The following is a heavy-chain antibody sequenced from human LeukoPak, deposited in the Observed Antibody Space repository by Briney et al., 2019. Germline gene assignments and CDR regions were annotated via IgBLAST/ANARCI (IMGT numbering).Heavy chain of an antibody. Sequence: GGSLRLSCTASGFTFSTYWMGWVRQAPGKGPEWVANIKHDGNEMYYVDSVKGRFSISRDNAKNSLYLQMNSLRVEDTAVYYCARAPVGGPVDYWGQGTLVTVSS. CDR1: GFTFSTYW. CDR2: IKHDGNEM. V-gene: IGHV3-7*01. D-gene: IGHD1-26*01. CDR3: ARAPVGGPVDY. J-gene: IGHJ4*02.